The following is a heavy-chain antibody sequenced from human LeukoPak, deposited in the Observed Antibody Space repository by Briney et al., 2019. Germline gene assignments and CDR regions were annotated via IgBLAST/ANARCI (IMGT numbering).Heavy chain of an antibody. D-gene: IGHD5-24*01. Sequence: GGSLRLSCAASGFTFSDFGMHWVRQAPGKGLEREAFIRYDGTDKTYADSVKCRVTISRDNSKNTLYLQMNSLRAEDTAVFYCAKRRDDNYFDYWGQGALVTVSS. CDR1: GFTFSDFG. J-gene: IGHJ4*02. CDR3: AKRRDDNYFDY. V-gene: IGHV3-30*02. CDR2: IRYDGTDK.